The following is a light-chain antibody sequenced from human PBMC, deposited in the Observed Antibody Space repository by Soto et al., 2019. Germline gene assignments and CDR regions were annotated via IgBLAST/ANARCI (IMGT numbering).Light chain of an antibody. CDR2: GAS. J-gene: IGKJ1*01. CDR3: QQYGRSPWT. Sequence: EIVMTQSPATLSVSPGESAALSCRASQSVSSYLAWYQQKPGQAPRLLIYGASTRATGIPDRFSGSGSGTDFTLTISRLEPEDFAVFYCQQYGRSPWTFGQGTKVDIK. V-gene: IGKV3-20*01. CDR1: QSVSSY.